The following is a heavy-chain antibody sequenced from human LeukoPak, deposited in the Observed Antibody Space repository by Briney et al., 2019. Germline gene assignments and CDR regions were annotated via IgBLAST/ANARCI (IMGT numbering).Heavy chain of an antibody. V-gene: IGHV4-39*07. Sequence: SETLSRTCSVSGGSISSSSYYWSWIRQPPGRGLGWIGEINHSGSTKYNPALKSRVTISVDTSTNQFSPKLSSVTAADTAVDYCATGSHLGYCSGGSCSPLDYWGQGTLVTVSS. J-gene: IGHJ4*02. CDR1: GGSISSSSYY. CDR2: INHSGST. D-gene: IGHD2-15*01. CDR3: ATGSHLGYCSGGSCSPLDY.